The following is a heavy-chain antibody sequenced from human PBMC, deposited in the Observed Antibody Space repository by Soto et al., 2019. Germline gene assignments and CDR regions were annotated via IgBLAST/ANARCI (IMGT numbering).Heavy chain of an antibody. V-gene: IGHV1-3*04. J-gene: IGHJ6*02. CDR2: INTHNGNT. CDR1: GYTFTSYP. D-gene: IGHD3-10*01. Sequence: ASVKVSCKASGYTFTSYPMHWVRQAPGQRLEWMGWINTHNGNTNYAQNLQGRVIMTADTSTSTAYMELRSLRSDDTAIYYCTREGSAPYYYYGMDAWGQGTTVTVSS. CDR3: TREGSAPYYYYGMDA.